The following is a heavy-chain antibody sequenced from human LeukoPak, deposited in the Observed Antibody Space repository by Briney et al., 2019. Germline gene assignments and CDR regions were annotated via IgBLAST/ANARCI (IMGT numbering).Heavy chain of an antibody. J-gene: IGHJ4*02. Sequence: GGSLRLSCAASGFTFTTHAMPWVRQAPGKGLEWVSTIDRSGERTHYADSVRGRSTISRDNSRNTLYLQMNSLRAEDTAIYYCTKDVQNDVGATDCWGQGTLVTVSS. V-gene: IGHV3-23*01. D-gene: IGHD1-26*01. CDR1: GFTFTTHA. CDR3: TKDVQNDVGATDC. CDR2: IDRSGERT.